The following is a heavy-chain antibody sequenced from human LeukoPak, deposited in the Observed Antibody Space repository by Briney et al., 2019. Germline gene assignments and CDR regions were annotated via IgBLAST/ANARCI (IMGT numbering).Heavy chain of an antibody. D-gene: IGHD4-23*01. CDR3: ARGGRHPNSGNRLYYYYYMDV. J-gene: IGHJ6*03. Sequence: SETLSLTCAVYGGSFSGYYWSWIRQPPGKGLEWIGEINHSGSTNYNPSLKSRVTISVDTSKNQFSLKLSSVTAADTAVYYCARGGRHPNSGNRLYYYYYMDVWGKGTTVTVSS. V-gene: IGHV4-34*01. CDR1: GGSFSGYY. CDR2: INHSGST.